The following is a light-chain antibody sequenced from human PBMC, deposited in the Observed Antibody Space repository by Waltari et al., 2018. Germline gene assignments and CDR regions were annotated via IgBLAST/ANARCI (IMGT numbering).Light chain of an antibody. CDR1: SSDVGGYDY. CDR3: CSYAGIYIYV. CDR2: DVT. Sequence: QSALTQPRSVSGSPGQSITIACAGTSSDVGGYDYVSWYQQYPGQAPKLIIYDVTTRPSGVPDRLSGSKSAHTASLTISGLQAEDEADYYGCSYAGIYIYVFGSGTKVTVL. V-gene: IGLV2-11*01. J-gene: IGLJ1*01.